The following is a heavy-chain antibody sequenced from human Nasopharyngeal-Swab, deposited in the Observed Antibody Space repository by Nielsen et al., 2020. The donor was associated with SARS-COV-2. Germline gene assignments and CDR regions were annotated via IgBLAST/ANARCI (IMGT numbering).Heavy chain of an antibody. Sequence: SVNVSCQASGYTFTNHFLHSLRQVPGNGLEWMGMINPSGGSTGYAQNFQGRVTVTRDTSTSTVYMELSSLSSEDTAVYYCARGYSYGLAYWGQGTLVTVSP. J-gene: IGHJ4*02. CDR3: ARGYSYGLAY. CDR2: INPSGGST. D-gene: IGHD5-18*01. V-gene: IGHV1-46*01. CDR1: GYTFTNHF.